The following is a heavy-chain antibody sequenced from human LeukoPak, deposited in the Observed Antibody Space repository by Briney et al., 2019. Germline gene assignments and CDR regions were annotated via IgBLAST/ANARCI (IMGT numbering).Heavy chain of an antibody. CDR3: ARASDAPILPYYYEMDV. CDR2: TRNKAKSYTT. D-gene: IGHD3-10*01. J-gene: IGHJ6*02. V-gene: IGHV3-72*01. Sequence: GGSLTLSCAASGFTLCDHYMDWVRPAPGKGREWVGRTRNKAKSYTTEYAASVKGRFTVWRDDSKSSLYLQMNSLKAEDTAVYYCARASDAPILPYYYEMDVWGHGTTVTVSS. CDR1: GFTLCDHY.